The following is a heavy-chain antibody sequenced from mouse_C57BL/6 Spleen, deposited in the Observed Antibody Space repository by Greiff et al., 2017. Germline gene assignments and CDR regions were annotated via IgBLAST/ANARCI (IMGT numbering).Heavy chain of an antibody. CDR1: GFTFSSYA. CDR3: TRDGGIRRDYAMDY. D-gene: IGHD2-3*01. Sequence: EVKLVESGAGLVKPGGSLKLSCAASGFTFSSYAMSWVRQTPEKRLEWVAYISSGGDYIYYADTVKGRFTISRDNARNTLYLQMSSLKSEDTAMYYCTRDGGIRRDYAMDYWGQGTSVTVSS. V-gene: IGHV5-9-1*02. J-gene: IGHJ4*01. CDR2: ISSGGDYI.